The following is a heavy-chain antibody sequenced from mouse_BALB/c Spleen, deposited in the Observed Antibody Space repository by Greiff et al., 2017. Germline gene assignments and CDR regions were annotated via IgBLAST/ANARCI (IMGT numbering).Heavy chain of an antibody. V-gene: IGHV1-77*01. Sequence: QVQLQQSGAELARPGASVKLSCKASGYTFTDYYINWVKQRTGQGLEWIGEIYPGSGNTYYNEKFKGKATLTADKSSSTAYMQLSSLTSEDSAVYFCARVRGYDYAMDYWGQGTSVTVSA. CDR3: ARVRGYDYAMDY. J-gene: IGHJ4*01. D-gene: IGHD2-2*01. CDR2: IYPGSGNT. CDR1: GYTFTDYY.